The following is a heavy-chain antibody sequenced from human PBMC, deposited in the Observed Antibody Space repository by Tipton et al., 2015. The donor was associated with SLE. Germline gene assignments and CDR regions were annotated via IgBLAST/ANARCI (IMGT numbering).Heavy chain of an antibody. D-gene: IGHD1-26*01. J-gene: IGHJ4*02. Sequence: QLVQSGAEVKKPGSSVKVSCKASGGPFSSYEIGWVRQAPGQGLEWMGGIIPIFGTANSAQKFQGRVTITADESTSTAYMELSGLRSEDTAVYYCARAPNGNVYSGSYLDYWGQGTLVTVSS. CDR2: IIPIFGTA. CDR3: ARAPNGNVYSGSYLDY. CDR1: GGPFSSYE. V-gene: IGHV1-69*01.